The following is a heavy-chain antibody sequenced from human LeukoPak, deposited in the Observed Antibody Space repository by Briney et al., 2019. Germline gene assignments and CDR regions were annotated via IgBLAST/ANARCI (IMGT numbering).Heavy chain of an antibody. CDR2: VDPEDGET. D-gene: IGHD6-13*01. CDR1: GYTFTDYY. V-gene: IGHV1-69-2*01. CDR3: ATDFIAAAGTY. Sequence: ASVKISCKVSGYTFTDYYMHWVQQAPGKGLEWMGLVDPEDGETIYAEKFQGRVTITADTSTDTAYMELSSLRSEDAAVYYCATDFIAAAGTYWGQGTLVTVSS. J-gene: IGHJ4*02.